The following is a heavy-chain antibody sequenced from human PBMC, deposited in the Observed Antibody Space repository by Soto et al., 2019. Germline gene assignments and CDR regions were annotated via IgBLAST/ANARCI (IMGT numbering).Heavy chain of an antibody. J-gene: IGHJ6*02. V-gene: IGHV3-74*01. CDR2: IISGGTRV. Sequence: EVQLVESGGGLVKPGGSLRLSCAASGFTFSNDWMNWVRQGPGKGLEWVSRIISGGTRVNYADFVKGRFTIARDNAKNTLYLEMHSLTAEDTAVYYCARERTSKGGMDVWGQGTTVTVSS. CDR1: GFTFSNDW. CDR3: ARERTSKGGMDV.